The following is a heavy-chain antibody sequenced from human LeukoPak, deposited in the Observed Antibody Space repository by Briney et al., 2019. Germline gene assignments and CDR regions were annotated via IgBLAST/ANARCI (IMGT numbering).Heavy chain of an antibody. J-gene: IGHJ5*02. CDR3: AREDSSSWNLRWFDP. Sequence: PGGSLRLSCAASGFTFSDYYMSWIRQAPGKGLEWVSSISSNSNYIYYADSVKGRFTISRDNAKNSLYLQMNSLRAEDTAVYYCAREDSSSWNLRWFDPWGQGTLVTVSS. CDR2: ISSNSNYI. CDR1: GFTFSDYY. V-gene: IGHV3-11*06. D-gene: IGHD6-13*01.